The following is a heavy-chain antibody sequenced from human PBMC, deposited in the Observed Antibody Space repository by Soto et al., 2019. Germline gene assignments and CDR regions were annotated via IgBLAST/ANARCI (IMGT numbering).Heavy chain of an antibody. CDR1: GYTFSSYA. J-gene: IGHJ6*02. CDR2: ISAYNGNT. D-gene: IGHD3-22*01. V-gene: IGHV1-18*01. Sequence: GASVKVSCKASGYTFSSYAFSWVRQAPGKGLEWMGWISAYNGNTNYAQKLQGRVTMTTDTSTSTAYMELRSLRSDDTAVYYCASHYESSGLRGKYGMDVWGQGTTVTAP. CDR3: ASHYESSGLRGKYGMDV.